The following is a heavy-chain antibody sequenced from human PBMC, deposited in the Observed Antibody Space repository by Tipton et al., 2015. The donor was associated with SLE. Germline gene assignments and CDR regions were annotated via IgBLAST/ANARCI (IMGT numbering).Heavy chain of an antibody. CDR1: GFTFSNNA. CDR2: ITSRGGTI. J-gene: IGHJ4*02. V-gene: IGHV3-48*03. D-gene: IGHD3-10*01. Sequence: SLRLSCAASGFTFSNNAMHWVRQAPGKGLEWVSYITSRGGTIDYTDSVKGRFTISRDNAKNSLYLQMNSLRAEDTAVYYCARGDNYYGSGTYYLFDYWGQGTLVTVSS. CDR3: ARGDNYYGSGTYYLFDY.